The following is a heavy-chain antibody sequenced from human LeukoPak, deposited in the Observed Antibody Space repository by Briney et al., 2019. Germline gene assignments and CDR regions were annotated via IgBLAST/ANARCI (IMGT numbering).Heavy chain of an antibody. CDR3: ATHRGYSGYGTIDY. CDR1: GFTFSSYA. D-gene: IGHD5-12*01. J-gene: IGHJ4*02. CDR2: ISGSGGST. V-gene: IGHV3-23*01. Sequence: PGGSLRLSCAASGFTFSSYAMSWVRQAPGKGLEWVSAISGSGGSTYYADSVKGRFTISRDNSKNTLYLQMNSLRAEDTAVYYCATHRGYSGYGTIDYWGQGTLVTVSS.